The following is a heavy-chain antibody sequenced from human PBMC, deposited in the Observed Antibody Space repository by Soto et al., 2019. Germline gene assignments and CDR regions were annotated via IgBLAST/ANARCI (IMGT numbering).Heavy chain of an antibody. Sequence: SVKVSCKTSGDNFKKNVFTWVRQAPGQGLEWMGGTIPALGKTHYIEKFQGRVTITVDDATRTVYMEVRDLTSEDADIYYCARGPFRPSAMEAWGKGTTVNVSA. CDR2: TIPALGKT. V-gene: IGHV1-69*10. CDR1: GDNFKKNV. J-gene: IGHJ6*04. CDR3: ARGPFRPSAMEA. D-gene: IGHD3-10*01.